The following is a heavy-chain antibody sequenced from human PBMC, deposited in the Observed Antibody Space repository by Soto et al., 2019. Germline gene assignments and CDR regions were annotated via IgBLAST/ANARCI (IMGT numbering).Heavy chain of an antibody. CDR2: AYYTGST. D-gene: IGHD2-15*01. CDR3: ARTYCSGGNCYPGGNWFAP. Sequence: QVQLQESGPGLVKSSETLSLTCTVSGASINSYYWSWIRQAPGKGLEWIGYAYYTGSTNYNPSLKSRFKLSVATSRSKFSLKLNSGTAANPAVYYCARTYCSGGNCYPGGNWFAPWGQGTLVTVSS. V-gene: IGHV4-59*01. J-gene: IGHJ5*02. CDR1: GASINSYY.